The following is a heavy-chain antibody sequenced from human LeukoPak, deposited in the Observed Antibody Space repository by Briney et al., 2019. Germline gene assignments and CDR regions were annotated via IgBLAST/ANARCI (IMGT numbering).Heavy chain of an antibody. CDR1: GFTFSSYW. J-gene: IGHJ6*03. CDR3: AREGEEDRRYCSSTSCYYYYYYMDV. D-gene: IGHD2-2*01. Sequence: GGSLRLSCAASGFTFSSYWMSWVRQAPGKGLEWVANIKQDGSEKYYVDSVKGRFTISRDNAKNSLYLQMNSLRAEDTAVYYCAREGEEDRRYCSSTSCYYYYYYMDVWGKGTTVTVSS. V-gene: IGHV3-7*01. CDR2: IKQDGSEK.